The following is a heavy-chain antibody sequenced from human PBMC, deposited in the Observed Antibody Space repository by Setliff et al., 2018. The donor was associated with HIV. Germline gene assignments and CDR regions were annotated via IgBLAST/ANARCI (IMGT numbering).Heavy chain of an antibody. V-gene: IGHV3-23*01. CDR1: GFTFSSYA. CDR2: ISGSGGST. J-gene: IGHJ4*02. D-gene: IGHD4-17*01. Sequence: GSLRLSCAASGFTFSSYAMSWVRQAPGKGLEWVSAISGSGGSTYYADSVKGRFTISRDNARRNSLYLHLIDLGAEDTAIYYCARDAYGDSYFDYWGQGTLVTVSS. CDR3: ARDAYGDSYFDY.